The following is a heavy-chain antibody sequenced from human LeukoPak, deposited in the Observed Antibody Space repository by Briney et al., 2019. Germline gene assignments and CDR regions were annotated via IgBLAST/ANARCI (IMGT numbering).Heavy chain of an antibody. CDR1: VGTFSSYA. CDR3: ARDAQWELRAFDV. V-gene: IGHV1-69*06. J-gene: IGHJ3*01. D-gene: IGHD1-26*01. CDR2: IIPIFDRP. Sequence: ASVKVSCKASVGTFSSYAISWVRQAPGQGLEWMGGIIPIFDRPNYAQKFEGRVTITADKSTNTTYMEISSLTSDDTAVYYCARDAQWELRAFDVWGRGTMVIVSS.